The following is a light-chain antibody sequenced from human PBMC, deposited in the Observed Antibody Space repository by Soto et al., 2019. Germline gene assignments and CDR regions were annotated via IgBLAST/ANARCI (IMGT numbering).Light chain of an antibody. CDR1: KSISSN. V-gene: IGKV3D-15*01. J-gene: IGKJ4*01. CDR2: DAT. Sequence: DIVMTQSPATLSESPGERVTLSCRASKSISSNLAWYQQKPGQPPRLLIYDATSRATGIPSRFSGSGSGTDFTLTIISLQSEDFAVYFCQQYHDWPPLTFGGGTKVEIK. CDR3: QQYHDWPPLT.